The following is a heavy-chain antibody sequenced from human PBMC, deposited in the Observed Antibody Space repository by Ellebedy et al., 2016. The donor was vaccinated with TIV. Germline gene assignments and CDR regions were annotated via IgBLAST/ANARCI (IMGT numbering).Heavy chain of an antibody. J-gene: IGHJ6*02. CDR2: ISDTSSYI. Sequence: GESLKISCTASGFTFSSYNMKWVRQAPGKGLEWVSFISDTSSYIYYADSVKGRFTISRDNAEKSLFLQMNSLRDEDTAVYYCARNLFYYTSGKDGMDVWGQGTTVTVSS. D-gene: IGHD3-10*01. CDR1: GFTFSSYN. V-gene: IGHV3-21*01. CDR3: ARNLFYYTSGKDGMDV.